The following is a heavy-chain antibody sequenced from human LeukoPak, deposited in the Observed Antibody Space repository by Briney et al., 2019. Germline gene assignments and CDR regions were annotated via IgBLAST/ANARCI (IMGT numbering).Heavy chain of an antibody. V-gene: IGHV3-48*01. CDR2: ISSSGSTK. D-gene: IGHD2/OR15-2a*01. J-gene: IGHJ4*02. CDR1: GITFSSYS. CDR3: ARGGLSIMGY. Sequence: GGSLRLSCGASGITFSSYSMYWVRQAPGKGLEWVSYISSSGSTKYYADSVKGRFTISRDNARNSLYLQMNSLRAEDTAVYLCARGGLSIMGYWGQGTLVTVSS.